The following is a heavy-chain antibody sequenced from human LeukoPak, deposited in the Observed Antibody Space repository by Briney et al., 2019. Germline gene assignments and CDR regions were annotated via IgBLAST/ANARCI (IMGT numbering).Heavy chain of an antibody. Sequence: GGSLRLSCAASGFTFSSYGMNWVRQAPGKGLEWVSSISSSSSYIYYADSVKGRFTISRDNAKNSLYLQMNSLRAEDTAVYYCARDRQYSSGWYGTGPRPVAHPYWGQGTLVTVSS. CDR3: ARDRQYSSGWYGTGPRPVAHPY. CDR1: GFTFSSYG. CDR2: ISSSSSYI. V-gene: IGHV3-21*01. J-gene: IGHJ4*02. D-gene: IGHD6-19*01.